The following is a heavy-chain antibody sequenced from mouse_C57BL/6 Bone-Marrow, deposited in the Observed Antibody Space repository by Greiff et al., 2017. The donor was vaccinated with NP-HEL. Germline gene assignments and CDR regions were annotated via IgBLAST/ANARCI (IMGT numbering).Heavy chain of an antibody. CDR2: INPSSGYT. J-gene: IGHJ4*01. V-gene: IGHV1-4*01. CDR1: GYTFTSYT. CDR3: ARLDSSGYGAMDY. Sequence: QVQLKESGAELARPGASVKMSCKASGYTFTSYTMHWVKQRPGQGLEWIGYINPSSGYTKYNQKFKDKATLTADKSSSTAYMQLSSLTSEDSAVYYCARLDSSGYGAMDYWGQGTSVTVSS. D-gene: IGHD3-2*02.